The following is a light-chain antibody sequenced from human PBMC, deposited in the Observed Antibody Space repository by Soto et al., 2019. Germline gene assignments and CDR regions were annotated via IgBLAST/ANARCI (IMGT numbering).Light chain of an antibody. V-gene: IGLV3-21*02. CDR1: NIDSRT. CDR2: DNS. CDR3: QVWDNVDDHIYV. Sequence: SYELTQPPSVSVAPGQTATISCGENNIDSRTVHWYQQKPGPAPLLVVYDNSFRPSGIPNRFSGSNSGNTATLTISRVEAGDEADYSCQVWDNVDDHIYVFGTGTKVTVL. J-gene: IGLJ1*01.